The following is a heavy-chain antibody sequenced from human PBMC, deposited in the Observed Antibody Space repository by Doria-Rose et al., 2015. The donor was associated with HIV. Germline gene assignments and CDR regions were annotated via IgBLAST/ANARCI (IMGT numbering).Heavy chain of an antibody. CDR3: ARMGSYRELEY. J-gene: IGHJ4*02. CDR2: TYYTGTS. V-gene: IGHV4-31*03. Sequence: VQLQESGPGLVKPSATLSLTCSVSGASVGSRGYYWNWIRQVPGKGLESLGYTYYTGTSDYSPSLKSRLNMAVDTSKNQFSLKLSFVTVADTAVYYCARMGSYRELEYWGQGALVIVSA. CDR1: GASVGSRGYY. D-gene: IGHD3-3*01.